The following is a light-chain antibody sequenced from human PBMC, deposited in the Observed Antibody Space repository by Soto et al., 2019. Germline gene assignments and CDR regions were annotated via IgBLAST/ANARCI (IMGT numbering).Light chain of an antibody. V-gene: IGLV4-69*01. CDR2: LNSDGSH. CDR1: SGHSSYA. CDR3: QTWGTGPWV. J-gene: IGLJ3*02. Sequence: QLVLTQSPSASASLGASVKLTCTLSSGHSSYAIAWHQQQPEKGPRSLMKLNSDGSHSKGDGIPARFSGSSSGAERYLTISSLQSEDEADYYCQTWGTGPWVFGGGTQLTVL.